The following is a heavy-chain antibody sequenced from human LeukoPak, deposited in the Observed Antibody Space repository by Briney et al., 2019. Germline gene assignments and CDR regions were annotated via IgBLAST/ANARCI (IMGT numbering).Heavy chain of an antibody. D-gene: IGHD6-19*01. CDR2: INHSGST. Sequence: SETLSLTCAVYGGSFSGYYWSWIRQPPGKGLEWIGEINHSGSTNYNPSLKSRVTISVDTSKNQFSLKLSSVTAADTAVYYCARGPYSSGWLSDAFDIWGQGTMVTVSS. CDR1: GGSFSGYY. CDR3: ARGPYSSGWLSDAFDI. V-gene: IGHV4-34*01. J-gene: IGHJ3*02.